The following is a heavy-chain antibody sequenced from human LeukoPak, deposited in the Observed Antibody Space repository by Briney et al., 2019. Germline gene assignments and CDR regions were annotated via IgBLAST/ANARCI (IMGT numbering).Heavy chain of an antibody. D-gene: IGHD2-8*01. V-gene: IGHV1-69*13. Sequence: SVKVSCKASGGTFSSYAISCVRQAPGQGLEWMGGIIPIFGTANYAQKFQGRVTITADESTSTAYMELSSLRSEDTAVYYCAREGGVVLMVYAPNTGWFDPWGQGTLVTVSS. CDR3: AREGGVVLMVYAPNTGWFDP. J-gene: IGHJ5*02. CDR2: IIPIFGTA. CDR1: GGTFSSYA.